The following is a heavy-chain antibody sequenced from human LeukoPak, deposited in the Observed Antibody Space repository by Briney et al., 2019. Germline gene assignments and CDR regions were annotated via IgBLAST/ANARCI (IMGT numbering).Heavy chain of an antibody. J-gene: IGHJ5*02. CDR2: ISVYDGNT. V-gene: IGHV1-18*01. CDR3: AGVRTWLDP. CDR1: GYTFTSFG. Sequence: ASVKVSCKASGYTFTSFGISWVRQAPGQGLEWMGWISVYDGNTNYAQNFQGRISMTTDTSTSTAYMELRSLRSDDTAMYYCAGVRTWLDPWGQGTLVTVSS.